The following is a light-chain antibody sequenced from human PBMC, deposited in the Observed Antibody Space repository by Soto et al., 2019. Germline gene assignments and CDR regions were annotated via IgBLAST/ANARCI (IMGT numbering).Light chain of an antibody. V-gene: IGKV1-39*01. CDR1: QSIRSY. CDR2: AAS. CDR3: QQSYITPRT. Sequence: DIQMTQSPSSLSASVGDRVTITCRASQSIRSYLNWYQQKPGKAPKLLIYAASSLQSGVPSRFSGSGSGTDFTLTISSLQPEDFATYSCQQSYITPRTFGPGTKVDIK. J-gene: IGKJ3*01.